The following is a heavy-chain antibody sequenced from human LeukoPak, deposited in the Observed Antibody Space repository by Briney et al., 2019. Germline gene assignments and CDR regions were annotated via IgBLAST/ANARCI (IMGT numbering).Heavy chain of an antibody. V-gene: IGHV3-30*18. D-gene: IGHD1-26*01. J-gene: IGHJ4*02. CDR3: AKDLGELQPTLGY. CDR1: GFTFSSYG. Sequence: GGSLRLSCAASGFTFSSYGMHWVRQAPGTGLGRVAVISYDGSNKYYADSVKGRFTISRDNSKNTLYLQMNSLRAEDTAVYYCAKDLGELQPTLGYWGQGTLVTVSS. CDR2: ISYDGSNK.